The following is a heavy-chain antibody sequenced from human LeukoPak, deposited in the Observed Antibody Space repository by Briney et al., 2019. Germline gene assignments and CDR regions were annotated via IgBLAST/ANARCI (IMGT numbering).Heavy chain of an antibody. CDR2: INHSGTA. V-gene: IGHV4-34*01. CDR1: GGSFSGYY. J-gene: IGHJ4*02. CDR3: ARVVNYYDSSGYFRYFDY. D-gene: IGHD3-22*01. Sequence: SSETLSLICAVYGGSFSGYYWTWIRQTPGKGLEWIGEINHSGTANYNPSLKSRFIISVDTSKNQFSLRLKSVTAADTAVYYCARVVNYYDSSGYFRYFDYWGQGTLVTVSS.